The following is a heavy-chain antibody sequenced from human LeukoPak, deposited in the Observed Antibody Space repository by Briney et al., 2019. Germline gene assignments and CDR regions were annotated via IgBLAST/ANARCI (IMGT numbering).Heavy chain of an antibody. V-gene: IGHV1-2*02. CDR3: ARGEYSNGYPYRLDS. CDR1: GSTFSDYH. D-gene: IGHD3-16*01. Sequence: ASVRVSCKASGSTFSDYHINWVRQASGQGPEWMGWINPKSGDAKYGQAFQGRVTMTRDTSISTAYMELNRLRFDDTAMYYCARGEYSNGYPYRLDSWGQGTLVTVSS. CDR2: INPKSGDA. J-gene: IGHJ4*02.